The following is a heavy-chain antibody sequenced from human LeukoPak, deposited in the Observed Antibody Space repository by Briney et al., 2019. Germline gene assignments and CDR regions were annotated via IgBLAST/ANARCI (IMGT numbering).Heavy chain of an antibody. D-gene: IGHD6-19*01. CDR2: ISWSTATI. J-gene: IGHJ5*02. V-gene: IGHV3-9*03. CDR3: AKEGSNGWYADH. CDR1: GFKFDDYS. Sequence: PGMSLRLSCVGSGFKFDDYSMHWVRQVPGKGLEWVSGISWSTATIAYADSVKGRFTISRDNAKNSLYLQMNSLRPEDMALYYCAKEGSNGWYADHWGPRTLVTVSS.